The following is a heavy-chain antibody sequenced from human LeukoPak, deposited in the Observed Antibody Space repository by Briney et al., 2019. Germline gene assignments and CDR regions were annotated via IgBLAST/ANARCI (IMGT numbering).Heavy chain of an antibody. CDR3: ARGYYDFWSGYYDGAGYMDV. CDR2: ISSSSSYI. Sequence: GGSLRLSCAASGFTFSSYSMNWVRRAPGKGLEWVSCISSSSSYIHYADSVKGRFTISRDNAKNSLYLQMNSLRAEDTAVYYCARGYYDFWSGYYDGAGYMDVWGKGTTVIVSS. D-gene: IGHD3-3*01. V-gene: IGHV3-21*01. J-gene: IGHJ6*03. CDR1: GFTFSSYS.